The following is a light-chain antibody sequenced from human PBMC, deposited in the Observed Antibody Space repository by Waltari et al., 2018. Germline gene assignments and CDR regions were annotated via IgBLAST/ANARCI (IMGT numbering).Light chain of an antibody. J-gene: IGKJ2*01. CDR3: QKYDTYGIT. V-gene: IGKV1-5*03. CDR2: KAS. Sequence: DVQLTQSPSTLSASVGDRVTITCRASQAISVWVAWYQQKSGKAPKLLVYKASALNSGGPSRFRGSGSGTEFTLTITSLQPDEFANYYCQKYDTYGITFGQGTKLEI. CDR1: QAISVW.